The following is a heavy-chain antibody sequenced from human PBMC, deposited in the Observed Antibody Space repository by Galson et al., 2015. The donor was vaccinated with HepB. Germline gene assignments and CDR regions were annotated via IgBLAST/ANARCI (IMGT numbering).Heavy chain of an antibody. V-gene: IGHV1-18*01. CDR1: GSTFTSYG. J-gene: IGHJ6*02. Sequence: SVKVSCKASGSTFTSYGISWVRQAPGQGLEWMGWISTYNANTNYAQKLQGRVTMTTDTSTSTVYMELRSLRSDDTAVYYCAREGVGSGDYLWYGMHVWGQGTTITVSS. CDR3: AREGVGSGDYLWYGMHV. D-gene: IGHD4-17*01. CDR2: ISTYNANT.